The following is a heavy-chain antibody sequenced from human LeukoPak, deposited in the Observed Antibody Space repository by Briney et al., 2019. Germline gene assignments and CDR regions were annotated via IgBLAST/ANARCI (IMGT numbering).Heavy chain of an antibody. J-gene: IGHJ4*02. Sequence: AGGSLRLSCAASGSTFSSYSMNWVRQAPGKGLEWVSYISSSSSTIYYADSVKGRFTISRDNAKNSLYLQMNSLRAEDTAGYYCARADGLRDFDYWGQGTLVTVSS. CDR2: ISSSSSTI. V-gene: IGHV3-48*04. CDR1: GSTFSSYS. CDR3: ARADGLRDFDY.